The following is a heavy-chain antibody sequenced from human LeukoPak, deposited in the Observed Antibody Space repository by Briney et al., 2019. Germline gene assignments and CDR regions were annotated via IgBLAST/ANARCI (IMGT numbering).Heavy chain of an antibody. D-gene: IGHD6-13*01. CDR3: ARGPPRGAAAGPDF. CDR1: GYTFTDYY. CDR2: INPNSGGT. V-gene: IGHV1-2*02. J-gene: IGHJ4*02. Sequence: ASVKVSCKASGYTFTDYYMHWVRQAPGQGLEWMGWINPNSGGTNYAQKFQGRVTVTRDTSISTAFMDLSSLRSDDTAVFYCARGPPRGAAAGPDFWGQGTLVTVSS.